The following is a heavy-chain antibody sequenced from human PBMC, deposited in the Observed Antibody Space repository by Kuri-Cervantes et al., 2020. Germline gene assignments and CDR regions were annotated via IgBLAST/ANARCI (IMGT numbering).Heavy chain of an antibody. D-gene: IGHD3-3*01. CDR3: AKDNDFWSGHLYYFDY. J-gene: IGHJ4*02. V-gene: IGHV3-21*01. CDR2: ISYSSIYI. CDR1: GFTFSTYS. Sequence: GESLKISCAASGFTFSTYSMNWVRQAPGKGLEWVSSISYSSIYIYYADSVKGRFTISRDNAKNTLYLQMSSLRAEDTAVYYCAKDNDFWSGHLYYFDYWGQGTLVTVSS.